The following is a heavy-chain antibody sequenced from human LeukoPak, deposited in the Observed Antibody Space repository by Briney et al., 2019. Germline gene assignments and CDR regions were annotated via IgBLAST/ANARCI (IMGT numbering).Heavy chain of an antibody. CDR3: ARCDSGGWFFDS. CDR1: GGSFSGYS. CDR2: INQSGGT. Sequence: SETLSLTCAVSGGSFSGYSWSWIRQPPGKGLEWIGEINQSGGTNYNPSLKSRVTISIDKSKSQFSVKVNSVTAADTAVYYCARCDSGGWFFDSWGQGALVTVSS. D-gene: IGHD6-19*01. V-gene: IGHV4-34*01. J-gene: IGHJ4*02.